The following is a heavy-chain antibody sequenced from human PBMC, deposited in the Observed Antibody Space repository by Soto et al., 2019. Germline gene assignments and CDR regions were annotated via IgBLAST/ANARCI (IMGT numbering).Heavy chain of an antibody. V-gene: IGHV3-23*01. D-gene: IGHD2-15*01. CDR1: GFTFSSYA. CDR3: ATGSGGNCYSHFDY. CDR2: ICGSGGAT. Sequence: EVQLLESGGGLVQPGGSLRLSCAASGFTFSSYAMSWVRQAPGKGLEWVSAICGSGGATYYTDSVKGRFTISRDNSKNTLHLQMNNLRAEDTAIYYCATGSGGNCYSHFDYCGQGTLVTVSS. J-gene: IGHJ4*02.